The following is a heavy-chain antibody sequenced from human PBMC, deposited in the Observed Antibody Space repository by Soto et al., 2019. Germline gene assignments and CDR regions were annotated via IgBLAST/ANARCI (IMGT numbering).Heavy chain of an antibody. CDR1: GFTFSSYA. CDR2: ISYDGSNK. Sequence: HPGGSLRLSCAASGFTFSSYAMHWVRQAPGKGLEWVAVISYDGSNKYYADSVKGRFTISRDNSKNTLYLQMNSLRAEDTAVYYCAREGGSGWYVDYWGQGTLVTVSS. D-gene: IGHD6-19*01. V-gene: IGHV3-30-3*01. J-gene: IGHJ4*02. CDR3: AREGGSGWYVDY.